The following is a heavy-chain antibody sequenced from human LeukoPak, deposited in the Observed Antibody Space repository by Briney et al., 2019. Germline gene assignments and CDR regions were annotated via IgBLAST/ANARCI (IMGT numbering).Heavy chain of an antibody. Sequence: SETLSLTCTVSGYSISSGYYWGWIRQPPGKGLEWIGSIYHSGSTYYNPSLKSRVTISVDTSKNQFSLKLSSVTAADTAVYYCASGGGKEFGTDYWGQGTLVTVSS. D-gene: IGHD3-10*01. CDR2: IYHSGST. CDR1: GYSISSGYY. J-gene: IGHJ4*02. CDR3: ASGGGKEFGTDY. V-gene: IGHV4-38-2*02.